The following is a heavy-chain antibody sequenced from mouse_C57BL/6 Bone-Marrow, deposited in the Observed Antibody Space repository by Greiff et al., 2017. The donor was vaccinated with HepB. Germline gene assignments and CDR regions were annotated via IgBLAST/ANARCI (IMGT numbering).Heavy chain of an antibody. D-gene: IGHD2-4*01. CDR2: IYPGNGDT. Sequence: QVQLKESGAELARPGASVKMSCKASGYTFTSYNMHWVKQTPRQGLEWIGAIYPGNGDTSYTQKFKGKATLTVDKSSSTAYMQHSSLTSEDSAVYFCARESEIYYDYERFAYWGQGTLVTVSA. V-gene: IGHV1-12*01. CDR3: ARESEIYYDYERFAY. J-gene: IGHJ3*01. CDR1: GYTFTSYN.